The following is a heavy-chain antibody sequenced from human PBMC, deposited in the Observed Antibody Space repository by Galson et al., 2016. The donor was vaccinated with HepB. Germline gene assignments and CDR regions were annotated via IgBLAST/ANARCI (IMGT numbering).Heavy chain of an antibody. J-gene: IGHJ4*02. V-gene: IGHV1-24*01. CDR1: GYTLNDFS. D-gene: IGHD3-22*01. CDR3: ATARVDGRGYYSGFDY. Sequence: SVKVSCKVSGYTLNDFSMHWVRQAPGKGLEWMGGFDPEEGETIYAQKFQGRVTMTEDTSTDTAYMELSSLRSEDTAVYYCATARVDGRGYYSGFDYWGQGTLVTVSS. CDR2: FDPEEGET.